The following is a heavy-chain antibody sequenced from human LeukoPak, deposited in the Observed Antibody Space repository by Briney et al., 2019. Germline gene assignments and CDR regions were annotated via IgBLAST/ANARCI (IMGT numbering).Heavy chain of an antibody. CDR2: IYSGGST. V-gene: IGHV3-53*01. CDR1: GFTVSSNY. J-gene: IGHJ4*02. CDR3: ARGPLYSSSVYYFDY. D-gene: IGHD6-13*01. Sequence: GGSLRLSCAASGFTVSSNYMNWVRQAPGKGLEWVSIIYSGGSTYYADSVKGRFTISRDNSKNTLYLQMNSLRAEDTAVYYCARGPLYSSSVYYFDYWGQGTLVTVSS.